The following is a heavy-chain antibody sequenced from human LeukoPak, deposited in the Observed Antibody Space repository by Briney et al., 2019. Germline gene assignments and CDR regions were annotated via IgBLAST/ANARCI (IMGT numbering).Heavy chain of an antibody. J-gene: IGHJ4*02. V-gene: IGHV3-21*01. D-gene: IGHD4-17*01. Sequence: GGSLRLSCAASGFTFRTYTMHWVRQAPGKGLEWVSSISTGSNYIYYADSVKGRFTISRDNAKNPLYLQMNSLLAEDTAVYYCARLFDYGDYRAEPYWGQGTLVTVSS. CDR2: ISTGSNYI. CDR3: ARLFDYGDYRAEPY. CDR1: GFTFRTYT.